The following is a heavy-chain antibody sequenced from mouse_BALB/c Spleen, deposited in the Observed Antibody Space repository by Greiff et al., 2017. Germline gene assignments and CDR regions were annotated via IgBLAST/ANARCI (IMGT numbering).Heavy chain of an antibody. J-gene: IGHJ4*01. CDR3: ARRKIYYGYDEGGMDY. CDR1: GYAFSSYW. CDR2: IYPGDGDT. Sequence: VQLQESGAELARPGSSVKISCKASGYAFSSYWMNWVKQRPGQGLEWIGQIYPGDGDTNYNGKFKGKATLTADKSSSTAYMQLSSLTSEDSAVYFCARRKIYYGYDEGGMDYWGQGTSVTVSS. V-gene: IGHV1-80*01. D-gene: IGHD2-2*01.